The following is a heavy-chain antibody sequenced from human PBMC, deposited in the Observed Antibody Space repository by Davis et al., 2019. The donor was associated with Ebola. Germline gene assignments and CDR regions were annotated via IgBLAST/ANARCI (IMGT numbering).Heavy chain of an antibody. V-gene: IGHV3-48*03. CDR2: ISSSGSTI. Sequence: PGGSLRLSCAASGFTFSSYEMNWVRQAPGKGLEWVSYISSSGSTIYYADSVKGRFTISRDNAKNSLYLQMNSLRAEDTAVYYCARGPSSGWYERFNWFDPWGQGTLVTVSS. CDR1: GFTFSSYE. D-gene: IGHD6-19*01. J-gene: IGHJ5*02. CDR3: ARGPSSGWYERFNWFDP.